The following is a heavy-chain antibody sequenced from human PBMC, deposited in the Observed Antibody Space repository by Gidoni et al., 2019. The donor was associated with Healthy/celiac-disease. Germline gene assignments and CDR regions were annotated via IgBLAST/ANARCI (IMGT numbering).Heavy chain of an antibody. D-gene: IGHD5-12*01. CDR1: GGSISRGGYY. V-gene: IGHV4-31*03. Sequence: QVQLQESGPGLVQPSQTLSLTCTVSGGSISRGGYYWSWIRQHPGKGLEWIGYIYYSGSTYYNPSLKSRVTISVDTSKNQFSLKLSSVTAADTAVYYCARGTRVATNYYYYYYMDVWGKGTTVTVSS. CDR3: ARGTRVATNYYYYYYMDV. J-gene: IGHJ6*03. CDR2: IYYSGST.